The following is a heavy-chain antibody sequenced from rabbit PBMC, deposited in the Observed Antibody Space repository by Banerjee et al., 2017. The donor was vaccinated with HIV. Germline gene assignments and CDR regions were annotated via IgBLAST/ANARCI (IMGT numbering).Heavy chain of an antibody. V-gene: IGHV1S45*01. D-gene: IGHD6-1*01. J-gene: IGHJ4*01. CDR1: GFDFSSYYL. CDR3: ARFIYGVVYADL. CDR2: IYAGSRGTT. Sequence: QAPLVESGGGLVTPGGSLTLSCKASGFDFSSYYLSWVRQAPGKGLEWIACIYAGSRGTTYYASWAKGRFTISKTSSTTVTLQMTSLTAADTATYFCARFIYGVVYADLWGPGTLVTVS.